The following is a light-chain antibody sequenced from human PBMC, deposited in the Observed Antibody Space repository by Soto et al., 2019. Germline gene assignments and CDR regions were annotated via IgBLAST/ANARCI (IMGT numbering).Light chain of an antibody. V-gene: IGLV2-8*01. Sequence: QSALTQPPSASGSPGQSVTISCTGTSSDVGAYKYVSWYQQYPGKAPKLMIYEVTKRPSGVPDRFSGSKSGNTASLTVSGPQAEDEAHYSSTPFVGNDLWVFGGGTKLTVL. CDR1: SSDVGAYKY. J-gene: IGLJ3*02. CDR2: EVT. CDR3: TPFVGNDLWV.